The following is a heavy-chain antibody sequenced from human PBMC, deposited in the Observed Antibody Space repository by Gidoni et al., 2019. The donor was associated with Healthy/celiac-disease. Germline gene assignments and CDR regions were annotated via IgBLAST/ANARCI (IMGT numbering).Heavy chain of an antibody. CDR2: ISSSSSTI. CDR1: GFTFSSYS. CDR3: ARDGAGGGGYDAYYYYGMDV. V-gene: IGHV3-48*02. Sequence: EVQLVESGGGLVQPGGSLRLSCAASGFTFSSYSMNWVRQAPGKGLEWVSNISSSSSTIYYADSVKGRFTISRDNAKNSLYLQMNSLRDEDTAVYYCARDGAGGGGYDAYYYYGMDVWGQGTTVTVSS. J-gene: IGHJ6*02. D-gene: IGHD1-26*01.